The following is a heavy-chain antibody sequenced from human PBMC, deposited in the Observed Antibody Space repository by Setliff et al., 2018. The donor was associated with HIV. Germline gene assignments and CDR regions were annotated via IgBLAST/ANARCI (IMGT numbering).Heavy chain of an antibody. Sequence: GGSLRLSCAASGFIFSNYAMSWVRQAPGKGLEWVSGISGSGATTYYADSVKGRFTVSRDNSKNTLYLQMNSLRAEDTAVYYCAKDRGPEGAPYSYYGMDVWGQGTTVTVSS. J-gene: IGHJ6*02. V-gene: IGHV3-23*01. CDR2: ISGSGATT. CDR1: GFIFSNYA. CDR3: AKDRGPEGAPYSYYGMDV.